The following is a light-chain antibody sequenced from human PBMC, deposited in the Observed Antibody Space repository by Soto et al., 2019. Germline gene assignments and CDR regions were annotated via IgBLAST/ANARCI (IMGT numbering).Light chain of an antibody. J-gene: IGKJ1*01. CDR1: QGISSY. V-gene: IGKV1-9*01. CDR2: AAS. Sequence: IQLTQSPSSLSASVGDRVTITCRASQGISSYLAWYQQKPGKAPKLLIYAASTLQSGVPSRFSGSGSGTDFILTISSLQPEDFATYYCQQLNSYLRTFGQGTKVEIK. CDR3: QQLNSYLRT.